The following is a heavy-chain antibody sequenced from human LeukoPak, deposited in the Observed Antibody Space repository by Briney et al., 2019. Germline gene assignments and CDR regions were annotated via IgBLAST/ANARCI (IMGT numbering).Heavy chain of an antibody. Sequence: GGSLRLSCAASGFTFSSYSMNWVRQAPGKGLEWVSYISSSSSTIYYADSVKGRFTISRDNAKNSLYLQMNSLRAEDTAVYYCARDLGGRGIVVVPAAMLPYYYYGMDVWGQGTTVTVSS. CDR3: ARDLGGRGIVVVPAAMLPYYYYGMDV. J-gene: IGHJ6*02. D-gene: IGHD2-2*01. CDR1: GFTFSSYS. V-gene: IGHV3-48*01. CDR2: ISSSSSTI.